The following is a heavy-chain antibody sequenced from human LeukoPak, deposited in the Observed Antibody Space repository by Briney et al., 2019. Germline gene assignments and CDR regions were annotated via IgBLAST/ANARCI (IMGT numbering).Heavy chain of an antibody. V-gene: IGHV3-64D*06. CDR3: VRRSSSGWCGDY. CDR1: GFTFSNYG. J-gene: IGHJ4*02. D-gene: IGHD6-19*01. Sequence: GESLRLSCSASGFTFSNYGMHWVRQAPGKGLEYVSAITNNGGDVNYADSVKGRFTISRDNSKNTVFLQMSALRGEDTAVYFCVRRSSSGWCGDYWGQGALVTVSS. CDR2: ITNNGGDV.